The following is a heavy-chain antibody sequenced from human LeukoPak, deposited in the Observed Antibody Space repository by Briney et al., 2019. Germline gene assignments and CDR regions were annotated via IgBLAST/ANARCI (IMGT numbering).Heavy chain of an antibody. CDR3: ARDPGIAVAGPLDY. CDR1: GYTFTGYY. CDR2: INPNSGGT. V-gene: IGHV1-2*02. Sequence: ASVKVSCKASGYTFTGYYMHWVRQAPGQGLEWMGWINPNSGGTNYAQKFQGRVTMTRDTSISTAYMELSRLRSDDTAVYYCARDPGIAVAGPLDYWGQGTLVTVSP. J-gene: IGHJ4*02. D-gene: IGHD6-19*01.